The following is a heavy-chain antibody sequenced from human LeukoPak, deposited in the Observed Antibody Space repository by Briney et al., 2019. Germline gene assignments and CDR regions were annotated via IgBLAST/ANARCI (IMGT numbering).Heavy chain of an antibody. Sequence: PGGSLRLSCAVSGFTFTTYAMSWVRQVPGKGLEWVSAISGSGGSTYYADSVKGRFTISRDNSKNTLYLQMNSLRAEDTAVYYCAKEYQDTAMVSPFDYWGQGTLVTVSS. D-gene: IGHD5-18*01. V-gene: IGHV3-23*01. J-gene: IGHJ4*02. CDR1: GFTFTTYA. CDR3: AKEYQDTAMVSPFDY. CDR2: ISGSGGST.